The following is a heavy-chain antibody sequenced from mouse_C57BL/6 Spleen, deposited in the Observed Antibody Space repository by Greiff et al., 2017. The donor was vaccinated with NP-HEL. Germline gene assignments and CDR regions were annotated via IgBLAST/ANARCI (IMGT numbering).Heavy chain of an antibody. CDR3: ARHDYGSSSFFDY. J-gene: IGHJ2*01. CDR2: ISGGGGNT. Sequence: EVQGVESGGGLVKPGGSLKLSCAASGFTFSSYTMSWVRQTPEKRLEWVATISGGGGNTYYPDSVKGRFTISRDNAKNTLYLQMSSLRSEDTALYYCARHDYGSSSFFDYWGQGTTLTVSS. V-gene: IGHV5-9*01. CDR1: GFTFSSYT. D-gene: IGHD1-1*01.